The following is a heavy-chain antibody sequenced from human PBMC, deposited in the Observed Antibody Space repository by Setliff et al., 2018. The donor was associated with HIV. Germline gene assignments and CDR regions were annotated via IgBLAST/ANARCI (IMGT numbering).Heavy chain of an antibody. CDR3: ARDTYHTGYLGWGPKPHYYYMDV. CDR2: IYYSGST. Sequence: SETLSLTCAVYGGSFSGYYWSWIRQPPGKGLEWIGYIYYSGSTYYNPSLKSRATISVDTSKTQFSLNLTSVTAADTAVYYCARDTYHTGYLGWGPKPHYYYMDVWGKGTTVTVSS. CDR1: GGSFSGYY. D-gene: IGHD5-12*01. J-gene: IGHJ6*03. V-gene: IGHV4-34*11.